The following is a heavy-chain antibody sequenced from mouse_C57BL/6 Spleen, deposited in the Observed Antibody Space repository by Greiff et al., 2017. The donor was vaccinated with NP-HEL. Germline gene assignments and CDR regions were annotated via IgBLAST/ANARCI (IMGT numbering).Heavy chain of an antibody. CDR2: ISSGGDYI. V-gene: IGHV5-9-1*02. CDR3: TRDSITTVHYYFDY. Sequence: EVQGVESGEGLVKPGGSLKLSCAASGFTFSSYAMSWVRQTPEKRLEWVAYISSGGDYIYYADTVKGRFTISRDNARNTLYLQMSSLKSEDTAMYYCTRDSITTVHYYFDYWGQGTTLTVSS. CDR1: GFTFSSYA. D-gene: IGHD1-1*01. J-gene: IGHJ2*01.